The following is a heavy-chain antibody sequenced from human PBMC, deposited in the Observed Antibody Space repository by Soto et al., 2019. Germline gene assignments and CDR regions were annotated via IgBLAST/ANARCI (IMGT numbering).Heavy chain of an antibody. D-gene: IGHD6-19*01. V-gene: IGHV3-23*01. Sequence: EVPLLESGGGLVQPGGSLTLSCAASGFTFSSYAMNWVRQAPGKGLEWVSVISGSADSTYYADSVKGRFTISRDNSKNTLYLQMNSLRAEDTAVYYCARRSSGWYFDYWGQGTLVTVSS. CDR2: ISGSADST. CDR1: GFTFSSYA. J-gene: IGHJ4*02. CDR3: ARRSSGWYFDY.